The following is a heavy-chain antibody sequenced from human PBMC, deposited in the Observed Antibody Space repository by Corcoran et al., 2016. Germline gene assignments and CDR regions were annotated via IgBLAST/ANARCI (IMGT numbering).Heavy chain of an antibody. Sequence: QVQLVQSGAEVKKPGASVKVSCKASGYTFTSYDINWVRQATGQGLEWMGWMNPNSGNTGYAQKFQGRVTMTRNTSISTAYMELSSLRSEDTAVYYCARLYGYYVLGFQCFQWFDPWGQGTLVTVSS. CDR2: MNPNSGNT. CDR1: GYTFTSYD. D-gene: IGHD3-16*01. CDR3: ARLYGYYVLGFQCFQWFDP. V-gene: IGHV1-8*01. J-gene: IGHJ5*02.